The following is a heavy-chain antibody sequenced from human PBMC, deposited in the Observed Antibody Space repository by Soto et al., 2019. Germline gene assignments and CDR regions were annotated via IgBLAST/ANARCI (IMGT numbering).Heavy chain of an antibody. CDR2: IKSKTDGGTT. CDR1: GATLTHVW. V-gene: IGHV3-15*07. J-gene: IGHJ4*02. Sequence: PGGSLRLSCAVSGATLTHVWMNWVRQAPGKGPEWVGRIKSKTDGGTTDYAAPVKGRFTVSRDNFAVYLRMNSLRAEDTAVYYCGRTTFPPSYSSGWYPDSWGQGTQVTVSS. D-gene: IGHD6-19*01. CDR3: GRTTFPPSYSSGWYPDS.